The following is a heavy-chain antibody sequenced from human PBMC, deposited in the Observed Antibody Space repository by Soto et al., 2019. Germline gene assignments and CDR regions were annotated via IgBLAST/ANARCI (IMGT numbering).Heavy chain of an antibody. Sequence: EVQLVESGGGLVQPGGSLRLSCAASEFSFSDHYMDWVRQAPGKGLEWVGRTRDRANSYTTEYAASVKGRFTISRDDSKNSLYLQMNSLKTEDTAVSSCVRDSGRGWSNFDYWGQGSLVTVSS. J-gene: IGHJ4*02. D-gene: IGHD6-19*01. CDR2: TRDRANSYTT. CDR1: EFSFSDHY. CDR3: VRDSGRGWSNFDY. V-gene: IGHV3-72*01.